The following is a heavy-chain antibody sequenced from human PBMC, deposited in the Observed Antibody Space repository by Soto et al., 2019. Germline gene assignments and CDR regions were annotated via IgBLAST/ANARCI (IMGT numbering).Heavy chain of an antibody. D-gene: IGHD3-10*01. V-gene: IGHV1-18*01. CDR1: GYPFTHYG. J-gene: IGHJ6*03. CDR2: ISPFNGNT. Sequence: QVQLVQSGAEVKKPGASVKVSCKSSGYPFTHYGITWVRQAPGQGLEWMGWISPFNGNTNYGQTFQGRVTLTTDTPTGTVYMEWRSLRFVDRPVYYGARDQSFDRSYYNGITVGGKGPTPPVS. CDR3: ARDQSFDRSYYNGITV.